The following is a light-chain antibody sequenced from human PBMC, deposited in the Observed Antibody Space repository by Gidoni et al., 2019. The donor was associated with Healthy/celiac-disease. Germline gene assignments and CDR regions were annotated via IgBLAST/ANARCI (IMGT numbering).Light chain of an antibody. CDR3: SSYTSSSTVV. CDR1: SSDVGGYNY. Sequence: QSALTQPAYVSGSPGQSITISCTGTSSDVGGYNYVAWYQQHPGKAPKLMIYAVSNRPSGVSTRFSGSKSGNTASLTISGLQAEDEADYYCSSYTSSSTVVFGGGTKLTVL. CDR2: AVS. J-gene: IGLJ2*01. V-gene: IGLV2-14*01.